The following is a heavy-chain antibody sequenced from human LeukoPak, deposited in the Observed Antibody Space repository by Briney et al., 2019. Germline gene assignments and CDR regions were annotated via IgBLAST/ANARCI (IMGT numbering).Heavy chain of an antibody. J-gene: IGHJ4*02. CDR3: ARVMGTVTTGYFDY. Sequence: GGSLRRSCAASGFTVSSNYMSWVRQAPGKGLEWVSVIYSGGSTYYADSVKGRFTISRDNSKNTLYLQMNSLRAEDTAVYYCARVMGTVTTGYFDYWGQGTLVTVSS. D-gene: IGHD4-17*01. CDR2: IYSGGST. V-gene: IGHV3-53*01. CDR1: GFTVSSNY.